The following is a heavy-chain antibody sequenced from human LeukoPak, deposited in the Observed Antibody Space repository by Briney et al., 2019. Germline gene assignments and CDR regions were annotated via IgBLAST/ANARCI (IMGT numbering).Heavy chain of an antibody. CDR1: GFTFDDYA. Sequence: PGGSLRLSCAASGFTFDDYAMHWVRQAPGKGLEWVSGISWNSGSIGYADSVKGRFTISRDNAKNSLYLQMNSLRAEDTASYYCAKGTMSVAGIPVVDYWGQGTLVTVSS. D-gene: IGHD6-19*01. J-gene: IGHJ4*02. V-gene: IGHV3-9*01. CDR2: ISWNSGSI. CDR3: AKGTMSVAGIPVVDY.